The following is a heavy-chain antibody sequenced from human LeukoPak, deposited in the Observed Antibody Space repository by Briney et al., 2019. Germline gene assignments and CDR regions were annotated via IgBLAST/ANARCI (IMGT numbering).Heavy chain of an antibody. J-gene: IGHJ4*02. CDR1: GYTFTSYG. V-gene: IGHV1-18*01. D-gene: IGHD3-9*01. CDR2: ISAYNGNT. CDR3: ARGHFDWLFTAFDY. Sequence: GASVKVSCKASGYTFTSYGISWVRQAPGQGLEWMGWISAYNGNTNYSQKLQGRVTMTTDTSTSTAYMELRSLRSDDTAVYYCARGHFDWLFTAFDYWGQGTLVTVSS.